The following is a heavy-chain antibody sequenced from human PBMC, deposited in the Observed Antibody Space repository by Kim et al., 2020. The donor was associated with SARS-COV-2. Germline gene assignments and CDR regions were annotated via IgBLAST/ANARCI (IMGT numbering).Heavy chain of an antibody. CDR3: TTDPGSGWDFDY. CDR1: GFTFSNAW. Sequence: GGSLRLSCAASGFTFSNAWMSWVRQAPGKGLEWVGRIKSKTDGGTTDYAAPVKGRFTISRDDSKNTLYLQMNSLKTEDTAVYYCTTDPGSGWDFDYWGQGTLVTVSS. D-gene: IGHD6-19*01. CDR2: IKSKTDGGTT. V-gene: IGHV3-15*01. J-gene: IGHJ4*02.